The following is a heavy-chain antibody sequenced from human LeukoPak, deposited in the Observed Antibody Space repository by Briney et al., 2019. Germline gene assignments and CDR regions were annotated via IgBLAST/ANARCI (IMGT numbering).Heavy chain of an antibody. CDR2: ISSSSSYI. J-gene: IGHJ4*02. Sequence: GGSLRLSCAASGFTFSSYSMNWVRQAPGKGLEWVSSISSSSSYIYYADSVKGRFTISRDNAKNSLYLQMNSLRAEDTAVYYCARKSYDYVWGSYRPFDYWGQGTLVTVSS. CDR3: ARKSYDYVWGSYRPFDY. D-gene: IGHD3-16*02. CDR1: GFTFSSYS. V-gene: IGHV3-21*01.